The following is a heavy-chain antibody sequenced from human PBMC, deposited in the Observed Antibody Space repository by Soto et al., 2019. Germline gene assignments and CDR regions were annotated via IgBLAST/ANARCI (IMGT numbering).Heavy chain of an antibody. J-gene: IGHJ4*02. CDR3: AHSVVAGLGYYFDY. V-gene: IGHV2-5*02. CDR2: IYWDDDK. Sequence: SGPTLVNPTQTLTLTCTFSGFSLSSTRVAVGWIRQPPGKALEWLALIYWDDDKRYSPFLKSRLTIAKDTSKNQVVLTMTNMDPVDTSTYYCAHSVVAGLGYYFDYWGQGTLVTVSS. D-gene: IGHD6-19*01. CDR1: GFSLSSTRVA.